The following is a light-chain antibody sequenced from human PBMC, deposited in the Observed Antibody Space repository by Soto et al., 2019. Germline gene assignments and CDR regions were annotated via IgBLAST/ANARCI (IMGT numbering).Light chain of an antibody. CDR3: SSYADSGTVV. J-gene: IGLJ2*01. CDR2: NVD. Sequence: QSALTQVASVSASPGQSITISCTGTSSDVGGPNYVSWYQQHPGNAPKLMIYNVDYRPSGVSNRFSGSKSGNTASLTISGLQADDEAYYYCSSYADSGTVVFGGGTKVTVL. CDR1: SSDVGGPNY. V-gene: IGLV2-14*03.